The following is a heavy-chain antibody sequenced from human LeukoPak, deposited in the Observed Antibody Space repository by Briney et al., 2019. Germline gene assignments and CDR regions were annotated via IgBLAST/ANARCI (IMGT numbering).Heavy chain of an antibody. CDR3: ARDRYSYGYGEFDY. J-gene: IGHJ4*02. CDR2: INPNSGGT. V-gene: IGHV1-2*02. CDR1: GYTFTSYD. Sequence: ASVKVSCKASGYTFTSYDINWVRQATGQGLEWMGWINPNSGGTNYAQKFQGRVTMTRDTSISTAYMELSRLRSDDTAVYYCARDRYSYGYGEFDYWGQGTLVTVSS. D-gene: IGHD5-18*01.